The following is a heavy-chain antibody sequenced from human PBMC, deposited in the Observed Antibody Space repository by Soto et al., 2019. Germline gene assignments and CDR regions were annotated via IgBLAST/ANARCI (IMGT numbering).Heavy chain of an antibody. V-gene: IGHV4-39*01. D-gene: IGHD3-10*01. Sequence: QLQLQESGPGLVKPSETLSLTCTVSGGSISSSSYYWGWIRQPPGKGLEWIGSIYYSGSTYYNPYLKSRVTISVATSKNQSPLRRRSVTAADAAVYYGSSSGSHSWGQGTLVTVSS. CDR2: IYYSGST. CDR1: GGSISSSSYY. CDR3: SSSGSHS. J-gene: IGHJ4*02.